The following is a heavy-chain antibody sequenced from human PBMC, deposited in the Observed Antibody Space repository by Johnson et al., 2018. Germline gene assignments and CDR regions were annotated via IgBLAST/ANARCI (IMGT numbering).Heavy chain of an antibody. J-gene: IGHJ6*02. CDR2: ISAYNGNK. CDR3: ARDPLKWSSGYYSYGMDV. CDR1: GYTFTHNG. V-gene: IGHV1-18*01. Sequence: QVQLVQSGVEVKKPGASVKVSCKASGYTFTHNGVSWARQAPGQGLEWMGWISAYNGNKNYAQKFQGSVTMTTDSSTSTADTELRSLTSDDTAVYYCARDPLKWSSGYYSYGMDVWGQGTTVSVSS. D-gene: IGHD1-26*01.